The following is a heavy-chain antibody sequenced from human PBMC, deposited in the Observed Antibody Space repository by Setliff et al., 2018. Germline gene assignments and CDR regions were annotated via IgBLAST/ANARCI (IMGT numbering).Heavy chain of an antibody. CDR2: ISAYNGNT. V-gene: IGHV1-18*01. CDR1: GYTFTSYG. Sequence: ASVKVSCKASGYTFTSYGISWVRQAPGQGLEWMGWISAYNGNTNYAQKLQGRVTMTTDTSTSTAYMELRSLRSVDTAVYYCARDLVGYCSGGSCYDWDYWGQGTLVTVSS. D-gene: IGHD2-15*01. J-gene: IGHJ4*02. CDR3: ARDLVGYCSGGSCYDWDY.